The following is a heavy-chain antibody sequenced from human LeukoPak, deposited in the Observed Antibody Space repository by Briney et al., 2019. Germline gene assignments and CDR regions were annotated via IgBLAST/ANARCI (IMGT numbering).Heavy chain of an antibody. D-gene: IGHD2-21*02. J-gene: IGHJ4*02. CDR1: GFTFSTYI. CDR3: ARIMSYCDVDCYPLDY. CDR2: ISSTSTYI. Sequence: KPGGSLRLPCAASGFTFSTYIMNWVRQAPGKGLEWVSSISSTSTYIYYADSVKGRFTISRDNAKNSLYLQMTSLRAEDTAIYYCARIMSYCDVDCYPLDYWGQGTLVTVSS. V-gene: IGHV3-21*01.